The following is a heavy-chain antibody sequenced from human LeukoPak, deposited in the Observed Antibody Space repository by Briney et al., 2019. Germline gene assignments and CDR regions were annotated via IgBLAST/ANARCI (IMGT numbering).Heavy chain of an antibody. CDR2: INHSGST. Sequence: SETLSLTCAVYGGSFSGYYWSWIRQPPGKGLEWIGEINHSGSTNYNPSLKSRVTISVDTSKNQFSLKLSSVTAADTAVYYCARGYSGYPGSYRGQGTLVTVSS. J-gene: IGHJ4*02. CDR3: ARGYSGYPGSY. D-gene: IGHD5-12*01. CDR1: GGSFSGYY. V-gene: IGHV4-34*01.